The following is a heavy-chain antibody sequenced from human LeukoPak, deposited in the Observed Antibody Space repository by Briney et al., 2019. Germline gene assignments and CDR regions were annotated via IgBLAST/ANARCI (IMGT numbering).Heavy chain of an antibody. J-gene: IGHJ5*02. CDR3: ERDGFQGSRWSNWFDP. Sequence: ASVKVSCKGSGYIFNTNGINWVRQAPGQGLEWMGWINSNTGTTNYAQNFQDRVTMTTDTSTSTAFMELRSLRSDDTAMYYCERDGFQGSRWSNWFDPWGQGTLVIVSS. CDR2: INSNTGTT. V-gene: IGHV1-18*01. CDR1: GYIFNTNG. D-gene: IGHD6-13*01.